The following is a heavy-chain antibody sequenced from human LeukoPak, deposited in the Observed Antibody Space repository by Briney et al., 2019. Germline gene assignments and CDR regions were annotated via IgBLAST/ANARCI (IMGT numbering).Heavy chain of an antibody. J-gene: IGHJ4*02. CDR1: GFTFSSHW. CDR2: INQYGSER. V-gene: IGHV3-7*01. Sequence: GGSLRLSSAASGFTFSSHWMSWVRQAPGKGLEWVANINQYGSERNYVDSVKGRFTISRDNAKSSLYLQMNSLRAEDTAIYYCARDHVVDGLVFDYWGQGTLVTVSS. CDR3: ARDHVVDGLVFDY. D-gene: IGHD2-15*01.